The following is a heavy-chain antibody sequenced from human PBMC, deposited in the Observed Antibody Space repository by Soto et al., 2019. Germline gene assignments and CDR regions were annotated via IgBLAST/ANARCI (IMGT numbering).Heavy chain of an antibody. D-gene: IGHD6-13*01. J-gene: IGHJ4*02. Sequence: GGSLRLSCAAAGFTFSSYAMNWVRQAPGKGLEWVSVISGSGDSTYYADSVKGRFTISRDNSKNTLYLQMNSLRTEDTAVYYCARRGPGTYFDYWGQGTLVPSPQ. CDR2: ISGSGDST. CDR3: ARRGPGTYFDY. CDR1: GFTFSSYA. V-gene: IGHV3-23*01.